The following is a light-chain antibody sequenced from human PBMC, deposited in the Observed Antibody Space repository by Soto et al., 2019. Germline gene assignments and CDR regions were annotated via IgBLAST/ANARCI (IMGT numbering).Light chain of an antibody. CDR3: QQYNSYSWT. Sequence: DITMTQSPSTLSASIGDRVTISCRASQSISSCLAWYQQKPGKAPKLLIYDASSLESGVPSRFSGSGSGTEFTLTISSLQPDDFATYYCQQYNSYSWTLGQGTKVDI. J-gene: IGKJ1*01. V-gene: IGKV1-5*01. CDR2: DAS. CDR1: QSISSC.